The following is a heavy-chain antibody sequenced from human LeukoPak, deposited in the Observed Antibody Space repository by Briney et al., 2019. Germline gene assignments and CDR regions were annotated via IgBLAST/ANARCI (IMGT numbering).Heavy chain of an antibody. V-gene: IGHV3-7*01. CDR1: GFTFSSYW. J-gene: IGHJ4*02. Sequence: GGSLRLSCAASGFTFSSYWMTWVRQGPGKGLEWVANIKPDGSLIYYVDSVKGRFTISRDNAKNSLYLQMNSLRAEDTAVYYGAKWELYSGFYYIDYWGQGTLATVSS. CDR3: AKWELYSGFYYIDY. D-gene: IGHD1-26*01. CDR2: IKPDGSLI.